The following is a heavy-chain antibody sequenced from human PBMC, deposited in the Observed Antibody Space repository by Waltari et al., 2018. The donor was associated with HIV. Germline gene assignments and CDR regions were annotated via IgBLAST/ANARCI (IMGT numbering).Heavy chain of an antibody. CDR2: INPSGGST. V-gene: IGHV1-46*01. CDR3: ARDCSGGSCYFGYYYYGMDV. J-gene: IGHJ6*02. Sequence: QVPLVQSGAEVKKPRASVKVSCKASGYTFTGYYMHWVRQLTEQGLEWMGIINPSGGSTSYAQKFQGRVTMTRDTSTSTVYMELSSLRSEDTAVYYCARDCSGGSCYFGYYYYGMDVWGQGTTVTVSS. D-gene: IGHD2-15*01. CDR1: GYTFTGYY.